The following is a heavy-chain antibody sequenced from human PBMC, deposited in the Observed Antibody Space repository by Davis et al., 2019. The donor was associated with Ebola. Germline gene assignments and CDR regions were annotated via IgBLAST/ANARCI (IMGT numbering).Heavy chain of an antibody. CDR3: ARQEVMVRVVPAANYYYYYGMDV. J-gene: IGHJ6*02. V-gene: IGHV5-51*01. D-gene: IGHD2-2*01. CDR1: GYSFTSYW. Sequence: WGSLRLSCKGSGYSFTSYWIGWVRQMPGKGLEWMGIIYPGDSDTRYSPSFQGQVTISADKSISTAYLQWSSLKASDTAMYYCARQEVMVRVVPAANYYYYYGMDVWGQGTTVTVSS. CDR2: IYPGDSDT.